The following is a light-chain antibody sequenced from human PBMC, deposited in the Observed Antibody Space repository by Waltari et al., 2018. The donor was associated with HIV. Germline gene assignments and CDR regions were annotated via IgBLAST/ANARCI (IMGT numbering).Light chain of an antibody. CDR1: DYITNF. CDR3: QHYESPPFT. V-gene: IGKV1-33*01. J-gene: IGKJ3*01. Sequence: DIQMTQSPSSLSASIGDRVTITCQASDYITNFLNWFQQRQGEAPKPLISDASNLQSGVPSRFAGSGSGTDFTLTINNLQPEDIATYFCQHYESPPFTLGPGTKVDIK. CDR2: DAS.